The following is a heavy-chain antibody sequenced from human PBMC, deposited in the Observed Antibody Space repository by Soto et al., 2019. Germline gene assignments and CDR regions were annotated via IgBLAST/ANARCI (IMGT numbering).Heavy chain of an antibody. CDR1: GGSISSYY. V-gene: IGHV4-59*01. Sequence: PSETLSLTCTVSGGSISSYYWSWIRQPPGKGLEWIGYIYYSGSTNYNPSLKSRVTISVDTSKNQFSPKLSSVTAADTAVYYCARGLVESYGSFDYWGQGTLVTVSS. CDR2: IYYSGST. D-gene: IGHD5-18*01. CDR3: ARGLVESYGSFDY. J-gene: IGHJ4*02.